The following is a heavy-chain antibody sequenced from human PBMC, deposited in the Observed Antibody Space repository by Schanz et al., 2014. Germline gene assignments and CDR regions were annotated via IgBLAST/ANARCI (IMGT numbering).Heavy chain of an antibody. CDR2: ITDSGGST. V-gene: IGHV3-23*01. J-gene: IGHJ5*02. D-gene: IGHD6-13*01. CDR1: GFTFSSYA. CDR3: ARGRARQLVHWFDP. Sequence: EVQLLESGGGLVQPGGSLRLSCAASGFTFSSYAMSWVRQAPGKGLEWVSAITDSGGSTYYADSVKGRFTISRDNSKNTLYLQMNSLRAEDTAVYYCARGRARQLVHWFDPWGQGTLVTVSS.